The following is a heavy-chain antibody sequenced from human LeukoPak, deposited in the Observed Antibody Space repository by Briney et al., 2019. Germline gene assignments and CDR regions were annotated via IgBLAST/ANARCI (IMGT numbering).Heavy chain of an antibody. Sequence: KPSETLSLTCTVSGGSISSSSYYWGWIRQPPGKGLKWIESIYYSGSTYYNPSLTSRVTISVDTSKNQFSLKLSSVTAADTAVYYCARRPARDTAMVRGSFDYWGQGTLVTVSS. CDR1: GGSISSSSYY. CDR3: ARRPARDTAMVRGSFDY. J-gene: IGHJ4*02. V-gene: IGHV4-39*01. CDR2: IYYSGST. D-gene: IGHD5-18*01.